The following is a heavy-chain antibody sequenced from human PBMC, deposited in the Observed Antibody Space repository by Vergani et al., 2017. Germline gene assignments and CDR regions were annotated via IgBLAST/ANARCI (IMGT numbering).Heavy chain of an antibody. CDR1: GFTFSNFG. V-gene: IGHV3-30*02. Sequence: QVQLVESAGGVVQPGGSLRLSCAASGFTFSNFGLHCIRQAPGKGLEWLAYIGKDGINTRYRDAVTGLFTVARDKSKDILYLQMDSLRSEDTALYYCAKYLRDSTDGLPDSWGPGTLVIVSS. J-gene: IGHJ4*02. D-gene: IGHD2-21*02. CDR2: IGKDGINT. CDR3: AKYLRDSTDGLPDS.